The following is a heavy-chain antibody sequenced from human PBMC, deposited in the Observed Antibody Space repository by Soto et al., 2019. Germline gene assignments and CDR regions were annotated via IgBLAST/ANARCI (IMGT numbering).Heavy chain of an antibody. CDR3: ARVSGGIVAKREDY. V-gene: IGHV3-74*01. CDR2: IDSDGSST. D-gene: IGHD5-12*01. CDR1: GFTFSNYW. J-gene: IGHJ4*02. Sequence: EVQLVESGGGLVQPGGSLRLSCAASGFTFSNYWMHWVRQAPGKGLVWVSRIDSDGSSTTYADSVKGRFTISRDNAKNTLDLQMNSLRAEDTAVYYCARVSGGIVAKREDYWGQGTLVSVSS.